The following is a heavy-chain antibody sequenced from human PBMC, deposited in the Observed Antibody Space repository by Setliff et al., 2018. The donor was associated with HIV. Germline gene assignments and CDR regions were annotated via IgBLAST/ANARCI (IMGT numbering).Heavy chain of an antibody. CDR3: ARGLTARRVGNFDY. CDR2: INHSGST. CDR1: NGSFSNYY. J-gene: IGHJ4*02. Sequence: SETMSLTCAVYNGSFSNYYWTWIRQPPGKGLEWIGEINHSGSTNYNPSLKSRVTISVDTSKKQFSLNLRSVTAADTAVYYCARGLTARRVGNFDYWGRGTLVTVSS. D-gene: IGHD6-6*01. V-gene: IGHV4-34*01.